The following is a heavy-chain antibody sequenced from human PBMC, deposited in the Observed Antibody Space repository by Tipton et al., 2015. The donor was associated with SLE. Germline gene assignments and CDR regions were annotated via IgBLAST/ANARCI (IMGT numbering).Heavy chain of an antibody. V-gene: IGHV4-34*01. Sequence: TLSLTCAVYGGSFSGYYWSWIRQPPGKGLEWIGEINHSGSTNYNPSLKSRVTISVDTSKNQFSLKLSSVTAADTAVYYCASLITMIAGFGYWGQGTLVTVSS. CDR2: INHSGST. CDR3: ASLITMIAGFGY. J-gene: IGHJ4*02. CDR1: GGSFSGYY. D-gene: IGHD3-22*01.